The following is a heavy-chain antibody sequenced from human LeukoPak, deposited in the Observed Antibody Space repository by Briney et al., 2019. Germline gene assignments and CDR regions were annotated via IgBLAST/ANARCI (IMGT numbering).Heavy chain of an antibody. CDR1: GFTFSSYS. CDR3: AHGSMYQLDY. CDR2: ISGSGSTT. V-gene: IGHV3-23*01. D-gene: IGHD2-2*01. J-gene: IGHJ4*02. Sequence: GGSLRLSCAASGFTFSSYSMNWVRQAPGKGLEWVSAISGSGSTTYYADSVKGRFTISRDNSKNTLFLQMNSLRAEDTAVYYCAHGSMYQLDYWGQGTLVTVSS.